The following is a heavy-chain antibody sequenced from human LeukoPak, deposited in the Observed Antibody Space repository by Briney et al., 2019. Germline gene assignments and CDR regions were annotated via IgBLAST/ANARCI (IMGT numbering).Heavy chain of an antibody. D-gene: IGHD3-22*01. CDR2: IYYSGST. J-gene: IGHJ3*02. V-gene: IGHV4-59*13. CDR3: ARGGPSSSGYAADGFDI. CDR1: GGSISSYD. Sequence: SETLSLTCTVSGGSISSYDWSWIRQPPGKGLEWVGYIYYSGSTNYDRSLKSRVTISVDTSKNQFSLKLSSVTAADTAVYYCARGGPSSSGYAADGFDIWGQGTVVTVSS.